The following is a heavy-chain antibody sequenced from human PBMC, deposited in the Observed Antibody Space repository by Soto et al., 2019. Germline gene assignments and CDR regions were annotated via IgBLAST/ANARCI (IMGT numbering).Heavy chain of an antibody. V-gene: IGHV4-39*02. CDR1: GGSISSSSYY. CDR3: AREGGRYCTGGSCQVDY. D-gene: IGHD2-15*01. J-gene: IGHJ4*02. CDR2: IYYSGRT. Sequence: QLQLQESGPGLVKPSETLSLTCTVSGGSISSSSYYWGWIRQPPGKGLEWIGSIYYSGRTYYTPSLKRRVTISVDTSKNQFSRKLSSVTAADTAVYYCAREGGRYCTGGSCQVDYWGQGTLVTVSS.